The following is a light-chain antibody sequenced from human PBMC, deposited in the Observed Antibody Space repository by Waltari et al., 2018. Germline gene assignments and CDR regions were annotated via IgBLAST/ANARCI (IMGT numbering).Light chain of an antibody. CDR1: QSIGSS. Sequence: DIQMTRSPSTLPALVGDRVTITCRASQSIGSSLAWYQQKPGKAPKVVIYEASSLERGVPSRFSGSGSGTEFTLTISRLQPDDFATYYCQQCNSYLLTFGGGTKVEIK. J-gene: IGKJ4*01. V-gene: IGKV1-5*03. CDR2: EAS. CDR3: QQCNSYLLT.